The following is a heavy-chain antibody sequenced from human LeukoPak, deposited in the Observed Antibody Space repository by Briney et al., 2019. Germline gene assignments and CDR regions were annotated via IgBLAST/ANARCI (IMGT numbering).Heavy chain of an antibody. CDR2: IKQDGSEK. J-gene: IGHJ4*02. V-gene: IGHV3-7*01. D-gene: IGHD1-26*01. CDR3: ARDRSGSTDY. Sequence: GGSLRLSCEASGFTFSSYWMSWVRQAPGKGLEWVANIKQDGSEKYYVDSVKGRFTISRDNAKNSLYLQMNSLRAEDTAVYYCARDRSGSTDYWGQGTLVTVSS. CDR1: GFTFSSYW.